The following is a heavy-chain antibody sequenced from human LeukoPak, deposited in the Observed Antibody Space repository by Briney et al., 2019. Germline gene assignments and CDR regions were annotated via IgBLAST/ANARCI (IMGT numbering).Heavy chain of an antibody. V-gene: IGHV3-21*05. CDR2: ISSSSSYI. D-gene: IGHD2-2*01. Sequence: GGSLRLSCAASGFTFSSYSMNWVRQAPGKGLEWVSYISSSSSYIYYADSVKGRFTISRDNAKNSLYLQMNSLRAEDTAVYYCARAGVCSSTSCYRNYYYYYYMDVWGKGTTVTVSS. CDR3: ARAGVCSSTSCYRNYYYYYYMDV. J-gene: IGHJ6*03. CDR1: GFTFSSYS.